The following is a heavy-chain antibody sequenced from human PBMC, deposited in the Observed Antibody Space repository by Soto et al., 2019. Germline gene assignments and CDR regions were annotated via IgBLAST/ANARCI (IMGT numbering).Heavy chain of an antibody. J-gene: IGHJ6*02. D-gene: IGHD5-12*01. CDR2: INHSGST. Sequence: SETLSLTCAVYGGSFSGYYWSWIRQPPGKGLEWIGEINHSGSTNYNPSLKSRVTISVDTSKNQLSLKLSSVTAADTAVYYCARDIVATFYYYGMDVWGQGTTVTVSS. V-gene: IGHV4-34*01. CDR1: GGSFSGYY. CDR3: ARDIVATFYYYGMDV.